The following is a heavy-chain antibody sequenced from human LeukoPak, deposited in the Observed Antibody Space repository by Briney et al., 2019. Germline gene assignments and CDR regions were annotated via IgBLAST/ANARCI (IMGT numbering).Heavy chain of an antibody. D-gene: IGHD5-18*01. CDR2: ISWNSCSI. CDR3: AKARGYSYGPLDY. V-gene: IGHV3-9*01. CDR1: GFTFDDYA. Sequence: PGGSLRLSCAASGFTFDDYAMHWVRQAPGKGLEWVSGISWNSCSIGYADSVKGRFTISRDNAKNSLYLQMNSLRAEDTALYYCAKARGYSYGPLDYWGQGTLVTVSS. J-gene: IGHJ4*02.